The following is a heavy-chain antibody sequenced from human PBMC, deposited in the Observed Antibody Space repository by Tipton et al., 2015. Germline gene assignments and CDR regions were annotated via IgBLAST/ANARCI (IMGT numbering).Heavy chain of an antibody. Sequence: TLSLTCAVSAYSISTDYYWGWIRQPPGKGLEWIGTISHSGSTYYNPSLKSRVTISADTSKNQFSLNLNSVTAADTAVYYCARRAGYGDHFDYWGRGTLVTVSP. V-gene: IGHV4-38-2*01. CDR3: ARRAGYGDHFDY. D-gene: IGHD4-17*01. CDR2: ISHSGST. CDR1: AYSISTDYY. J-gene: IGHJ4*02.